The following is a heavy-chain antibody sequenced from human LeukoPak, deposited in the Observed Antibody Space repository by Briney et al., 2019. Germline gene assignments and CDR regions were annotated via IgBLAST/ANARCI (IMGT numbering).Heavy chain of an antibody. Sequence: GGSLRLSCAASGFTFSSYWMSWVRQAPGKGLEWVANINQDGREKYYVDSVKGRFTISRDNAKNSLYLQMNSLRAEDTAVYYCARGKRYYGSGDICNPFDFWGQGTLVTVSS. CDR3: ARGKRYYGSGDICNPFDF. V-gene: IGHV3-7*05. CDR1: GFTFSSYW. CDR2: INQDGREK. J-gene: IGHJ4*02. D-gene: IGHD3-10*01.